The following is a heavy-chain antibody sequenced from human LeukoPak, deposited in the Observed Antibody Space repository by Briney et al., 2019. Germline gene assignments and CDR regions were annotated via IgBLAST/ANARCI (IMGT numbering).Heavy chain of an antibody. CDR3: ARDRVHYYDSSGYSLGDY. V-gene: IGHV1-18*01. J-gene: IGHJ4*02. Sequence: ASVKVSCKASGYTFTSYGISWVRQAPGQGLEWMGWISAYNGNTNYAQKLQGRVTMTTDTSTSTAYMELRSLRSDDTAVYYCARDRVHYYDSSGYSLGDYWGQGTLVTVSS. D-gene: IGHD3-22*01. CDR1: GYTFTSYG. CDR2: ISAYNGNT.